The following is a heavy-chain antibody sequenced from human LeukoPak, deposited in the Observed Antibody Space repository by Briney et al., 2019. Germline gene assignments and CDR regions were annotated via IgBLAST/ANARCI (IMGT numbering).Heavy chain of an antibody. CDR2: VYSGDRT. J-gene: IGHJ4*02. CDR3: AGGYLIDY. Sequence: GGSLRLSFAASGFTVNSNYMSWVRPAPGKGLEWVSVVYSGDRTYYADSVKGRFTISRDDSTNTLYLLMDSLRAEDTAVYYCAGGYLIDYWGQGTLVTVSS. V-gene: IGHV3-66*01. CDR1: GFTVNSNY. D-gene: IGHD1-26*01.